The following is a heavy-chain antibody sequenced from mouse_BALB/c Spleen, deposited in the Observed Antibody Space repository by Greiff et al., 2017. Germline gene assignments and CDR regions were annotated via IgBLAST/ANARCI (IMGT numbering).Heavy chain of an antibody. D-gene: IGHD1-2*01. J-gene: IGHJ3*01. V-gene: IGHV1-80*01. CDR3: AEGTTASWFAY. Sequence: QVQLQQSGAELVRPGSSVKISCKASGYAFSSYRMNWVKQRPGQGLEWIGQIYPGDGDTNYNGKFKGKATLTADKSSSTAYMQLSSLTSEDSAVYFVAEGTTASWFAYWGQGTLVTVSA. CDR1: GYAFSSYR. CDR2: IYPGDGDT.